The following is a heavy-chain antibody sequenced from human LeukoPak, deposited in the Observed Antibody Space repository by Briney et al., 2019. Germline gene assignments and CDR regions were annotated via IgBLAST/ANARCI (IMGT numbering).Heavy chain of an antibody. CDR3: ARDNRDWAFDY. V-gene: IGHV3-21*01. Sequence: GGSLRLSCAASGFTFSSYSMNWVRQAPGKGLEWVSSISSSSSYIYYADSVKGRFTISRDNAKNSLYLQMNSLRAEDTAVYFCARDNRDWAFDYWGQGTLVTVSS. CDR2: ISSSSSYI. CDR1: GFTFSSYS. J-gene: IGHJ4*02. D-gene: IGHD2-21*02.